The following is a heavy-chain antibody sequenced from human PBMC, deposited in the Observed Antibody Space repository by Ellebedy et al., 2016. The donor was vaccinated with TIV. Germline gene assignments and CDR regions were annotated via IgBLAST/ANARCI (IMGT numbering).Heavy chain of an antibody. Sequence: AASVKVSCKASGYTFTGYYMHWVRQAPGQGLEWMGWINPNSGDTNYAQKFQGRVTMTWDTSISTAYMELSRLRSDDTVVYYCARDPPWADMDVWGQGTTVTVSS. D-gene: IGHD7-27*01. J-gene: IGHJ6*02. CDR2: INPNSGDT. CDR3: ARDPPWADMDV. V-gene: IGHV1-2*02. CDR1: GYTFTGYY.